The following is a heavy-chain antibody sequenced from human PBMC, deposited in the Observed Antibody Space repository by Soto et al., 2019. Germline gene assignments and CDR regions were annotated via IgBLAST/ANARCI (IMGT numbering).Heavy chain of an antibody. CDR1: GGSISSYY. D-gene: IGHD3-3*01. Sequence: SETLSLTCTVSGGSISSYYWSWIRQPPGKGLEWIGYIYYSGSTNYNPSLKSRVTISVDTSKNQFSLKLSSVTAADTAVYYCARDGGRHDFWSGPRSGQSRKDAFDIWGQGTMVTVSS. CDR3: ARDGGRHDFWSGPRSGQSRKDAFDI. CDR2: IYYSGST. J-gene: IGHJ3*02. V-gene: IGHV4-59*01.